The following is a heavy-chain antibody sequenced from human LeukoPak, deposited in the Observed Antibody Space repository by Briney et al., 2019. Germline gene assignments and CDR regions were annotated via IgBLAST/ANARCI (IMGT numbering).Heavy chain of an antibody. CDR2: IYSGGST. CDR3: ARRSAARDAFDI. CDR1: GFTVSSNY. J-gene: IGHJ3*02. V-gene: IGHV3-66*01. D-gene: IGHD6-6*01. Sequence: GGSLRLSCAASGFTVSSNYMSWVRQAPGKGLEWVSVIYSGGSTYYADSVKGRFTISRDNAKNTLNLQMNSLRAEDTAVYYCARRSAARDAFDIWGQGTMVTVSS.